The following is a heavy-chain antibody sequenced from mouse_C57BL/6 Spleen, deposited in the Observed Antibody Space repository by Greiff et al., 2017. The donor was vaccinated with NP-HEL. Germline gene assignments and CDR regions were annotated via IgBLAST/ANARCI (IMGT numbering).Heavy chain of an antibody. CDR1: GFNIKDYY. V-gene: IGHV14-2*01. Sequence: VQLQQSGAELVKPGASVKLSCTASGFNIKDYYMHWVKQRPEQGLEWIGRIDPEDGETKYAPKFQGKATITADTSSNTAYLQLSSLTSEDTAVSYCASWDYCGSSSFDYWGQGTTLTVSS. CDR2: IDPEDGET. CDR3: ASWDYCGSSSFDY. J-gene: IGHJ2*01. D-gene: IGHD1-1*01.